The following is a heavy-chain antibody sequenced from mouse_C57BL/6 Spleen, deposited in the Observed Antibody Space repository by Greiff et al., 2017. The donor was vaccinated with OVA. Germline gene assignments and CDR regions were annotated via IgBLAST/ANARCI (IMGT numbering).Heavy chain of an antibody. V-gene: IGHV5-16*01. Sequence: EVQLVESEGGLVQPGSSMKLSCTASGFTFSDYYMAWVRQVPEKGLEWVANINYDGSSTYYLDSLKSRFIISRDNAKNILYLQMSSLKSEDTATYYCAREGGFTTVVAFDYWGQGTTLTVSS. CDR1: GFTFSDYY. D-gene: IGHD1-1*01. CDR3: AREGGFTTVVAFDY. J-gene: IGHJ2*01. CDR2: INYDGSST.